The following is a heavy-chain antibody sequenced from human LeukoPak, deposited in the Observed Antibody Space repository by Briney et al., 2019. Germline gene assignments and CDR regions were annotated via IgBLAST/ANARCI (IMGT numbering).Heavy chain of an antibody. Sequence: SETLSLTCTVSGGSISSGDHYWSWIRQPPGKGLEWIGYIYYSGSTYYNPSLKSRLTISIDTSKNQFSLNLRSVTAADTAVYYCVRGGSYSGGLDYWGQGTLVSVSS. CDR3: VRGGSYSGGLDY. J-gene: IGHJ4*02. CDR1: GGSISSGDHY. D-gene: IGHD6-19*01. CDR2: IYYSGST. V-gene: IGHV4-30-4*01.